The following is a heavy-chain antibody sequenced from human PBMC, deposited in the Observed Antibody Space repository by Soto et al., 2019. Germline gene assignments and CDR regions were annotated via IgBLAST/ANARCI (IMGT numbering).Heavy chain of an antibody. D-gene: IGHD2-2*02. J-gene: IGHJ3*02. V-gene: IGHV3-21*01. CDR2: ISSRSSVL. CDR3: LRGGRGYTKDDTLDI. Sequence: EVQLVESGGGLVKPGESLRLSCVASDSTFSSYSMIWVRQAPGRGLEWVSSISSRSSVLFYGDSLKGRFTISRDNAKNSLYLQMNSLRAEDTAVYYCLRGGRGYTKDDTLDIWGQGTMVTVSS. CDR1: DSTFSSYS.